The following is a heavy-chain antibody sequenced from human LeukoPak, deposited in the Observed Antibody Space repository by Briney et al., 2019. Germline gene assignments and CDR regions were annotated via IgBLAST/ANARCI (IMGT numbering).Heavy chain of an antibody. Sequence: QPGGSLRLSCAASGFTFSSYDMHWVRQATGKGLEWVSGIGTAGDSYYPGSVKGRFTISRENAKNSLYLQMNSLRAGDMAVYYCARARSWGYFDYWGQGTLVTVSS. D-gene: IGHD3-10*01. V-gene: IGHV3-13*01. J-gene: IGHJ4*02. CDR3: ARARSWGYFDY. CDR1: GFTFSSYD. CDR2: IGTAGDS.